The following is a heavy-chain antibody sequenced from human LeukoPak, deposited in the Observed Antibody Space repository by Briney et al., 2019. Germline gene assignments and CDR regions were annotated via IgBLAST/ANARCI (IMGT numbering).Heavy chain of an antibody. V-gene: IGHV4-59*01. CDR2: IYYSGST. CDR3: ARAGGAAAGRLDY. Sequence: KGLEWIGYIYYSGSTNYNPSLKSRVTISVDTSKNQFSLKLSSVTAADTAVYYCARAGGAAAGRLDYWGQGTLVTVSS. J-gene: IGHJ4*02. D-gene: IGHD6-13*01.